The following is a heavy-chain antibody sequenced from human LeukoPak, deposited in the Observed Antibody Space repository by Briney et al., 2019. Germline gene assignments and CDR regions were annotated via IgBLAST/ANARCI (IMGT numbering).Heavy chain of an antibody. D-gene: IGHD2-21*02. J-gene: IGHJ4*02. V-gene: IGHV3-9*01. Sequence: GGSLRLSCAASGFTFEDYAMHWVRQGPGKGLEWVSGITWKREVIGYVDSVKGRFTFSRDNSKNTVYLQMNSLRPEDTAVYYCVRDRDWAFDYWGQGSLVTVSS. CDR2: ITWKREVI. CDR3: VRDRDWAFDY. CDR1: GFTFEDYA.